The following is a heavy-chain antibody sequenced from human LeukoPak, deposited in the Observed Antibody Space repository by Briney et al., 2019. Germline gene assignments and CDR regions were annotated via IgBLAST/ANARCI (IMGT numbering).Heavy chain of an antibody. D-gene: IGHD2-21*01. J-gene: IGHJ5*02. CDR3: AREFCGGGSCGWFDP. CDR1: GASISNYY. V-gene: IGHV4-59*01. Sequence: ETLSLTCTVSGASISNYYWTWIRQPPGKGMEWIGHVFYSGSTTYNPSLKSRVTISVDRSKNQFSLKLISVTAADTAVYYCAREFCGGGSCGWFDPTGQGTLVTVSS. CDR2: VFYSGST.